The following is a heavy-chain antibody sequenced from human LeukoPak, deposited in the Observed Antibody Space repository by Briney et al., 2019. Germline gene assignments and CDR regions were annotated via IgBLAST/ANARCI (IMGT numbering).Heavy chain of an antibody. V-gene: IGHV4-39*01. J-gene: IGHJ5*02. CDR1: GGSISSSSYY. CDR2: IYYSGST. Sequence: SETLSLTCTASGGSISSSSYYWGWIRQPPGKGLEWIGSIYYSGSTYYNPSLKSRVTISVDTSKNQFSLKLSSVTAADTAVYYCARSIVVVPAAISWFDPWGQGTLVTVSS. CDR3: ARSIVVVPAAISWFDP. D-gene: IGHD2-2*01.